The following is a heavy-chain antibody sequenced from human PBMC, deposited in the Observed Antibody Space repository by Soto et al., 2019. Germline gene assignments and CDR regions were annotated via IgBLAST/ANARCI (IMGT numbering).Heavy chain of an antibody. CDR3: ARPGGFGDNFDY. V-gene: IGHV4-39*01. D-gene: IGHD3-10*01. CDR2: IYYSGST. J-gene: IGHJ4*02. CDR1: GGSISSSSYY. Sequence: SETLSLTCTVSGGSISSSSYYWGWIRQPPGKGLEWIGSIYYSGSTYYNPSLKSRVTISVDTSKNQFSLKLSSVTAADTAVYYCARPGGFGDNFDYWGQGTLVTVSS.